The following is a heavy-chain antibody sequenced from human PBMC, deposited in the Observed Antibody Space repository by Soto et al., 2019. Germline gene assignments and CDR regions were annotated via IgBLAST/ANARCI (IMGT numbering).Heavy chain of an antibody. CDR3: ARDSGPAGGGACDI. CDR1: GFTFSTHA. CDR2: VDVGGGST. Sequence: EVQLLESGGGLVQPGGSLRLSCAASGFTFSTHAMIWVRQAPGKGLNWVSTVDVGGGSTYYTDSVKGRFTVSRDNSKSTVYLQLNNLRAEDKAIYFCARDSGPAGGGACDIWGQGTMVTVSS. D-gene: IGHD6-25*01. V-gene: IGHV3-23*01. J-gene: IGHJ3*02.